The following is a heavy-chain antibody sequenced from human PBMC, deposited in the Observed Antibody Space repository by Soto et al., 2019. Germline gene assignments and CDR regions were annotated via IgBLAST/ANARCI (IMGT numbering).Heavy chain of an antibody. J-gene: IGHJ5*02. D-gene: IGHD2-21*02. V-gene: IGHV3-74*01. CDR2: MNSDGSST. CDR1: GFTFSSYW. Sequence: EVQLVESGGGLVQPGGSLRLSCAASGFTFSSYWMHWVRQAPGKGLVWVSRMNSDGSSTSYADSVKGRITISRDNAKNTLFLQMNSLSADDTALYYCARGTEVSVTALGWFDPFGQGTLVTVSS. CDR3: ARGTEVSVTALGWFDP.